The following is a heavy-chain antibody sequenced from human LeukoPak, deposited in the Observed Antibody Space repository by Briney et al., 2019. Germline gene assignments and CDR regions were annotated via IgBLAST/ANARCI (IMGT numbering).Heavy chain of an antibody. V-gene: IGHV4-59*08. CDR1: GVSVTIYY. CDR3: ARRRGTSSSFFDN. Sequence: PSETLTLTCSVSGVSVTIYYWSWIRQPPGKGLEWIGSIYNIGNTDGNPSLKSRVTISIDTSKNQFSLRLSSVTAADTAVYYCARRRGTSSSFFDNWGQGTLVTVSS. D-gene: IGHD6-6*01. CDR2: IYNIGNT. J-gene: IGHJ4*02.